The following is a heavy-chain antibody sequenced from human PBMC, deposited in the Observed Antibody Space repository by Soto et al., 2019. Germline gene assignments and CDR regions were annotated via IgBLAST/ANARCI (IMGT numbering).Heavy chain of an antibody. Sequence: SVKVTCKASGGTFSSYAISWVRQAPGQGLEWMGGIIPIFGTANYAQKFQGRVTITADESTSTAYMELSSLRSEDTAVYYCAREGSTSFGWFDPWGQGTLVTVSS. CDR2: IIPIFGTA. D-gene: IGHD2-2*01. CDR1: GGTFSSYA. J-gene: IGHJ5*02. CDR3: AREGSTSFGWFDP. V-gene: IGHV1-69*13.